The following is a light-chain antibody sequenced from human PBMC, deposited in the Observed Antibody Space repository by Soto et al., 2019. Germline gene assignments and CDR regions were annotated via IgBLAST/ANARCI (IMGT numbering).Light chain of an antibody. CDR2: GNS. CDR1: SSNIGAGYD. CDR3: RSYGTTGSGWV. Sequence: QSVLTQPPSVSGAPGQRVTISCTGSSSNIGAGYDVHWYQLLPGTAPKLLIYGNSNRPSGVPDRFSGSKSGTSPSLAITGLGVEVGADYFGRSYGTTGSGWVFGGGTK. J-gene: IGLJ3*02. V-gene: IGLV1-40*01.